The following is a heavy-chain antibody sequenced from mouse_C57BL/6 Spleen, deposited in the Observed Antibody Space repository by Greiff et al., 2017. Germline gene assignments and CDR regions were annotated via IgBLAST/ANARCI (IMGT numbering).Heavy chain of an antibody. CDR2: IYPGSGNT. J-gene: IGHJ1*03. V-gene: IGHV1-76*01. Sequence: LVESGAELVRPGASVKLSCKASGYTFTDYYINWVKQRPGQGLEWIARIYPGSGNTYYNEKFKGKATLTAEKSSSTAYMQLSSLTSEDSAVYFCARCDYDWYFDVWGTGTTVTVSS. CDR3: ARCDYDWYFDV. D-gene: IGHD2-4*01. CDR1: GYTFTDYY.